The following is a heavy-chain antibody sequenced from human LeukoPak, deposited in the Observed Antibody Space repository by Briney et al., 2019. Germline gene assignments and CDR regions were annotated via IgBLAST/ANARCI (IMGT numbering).Heavy chain of an antibody. J-gene: IGHJ6*03. Sequence: SETLSLTCTVSGYSISSGYYWGWIRQPPGKGLEWIGSIYHSGSTYYNPSLKSRVTISVDTSKNQFSLKLSSVTAAGTAVYYCASGNSRYYYYYYMDVWGKGTTVTVSS. D-gene: IGHD4-23*01. CDR2: IYHSGST. CDR3: ASGNSRYYYYYYMDV. CDR1: GYSISSGYY. V-gene: IGHV4-38-2*02.